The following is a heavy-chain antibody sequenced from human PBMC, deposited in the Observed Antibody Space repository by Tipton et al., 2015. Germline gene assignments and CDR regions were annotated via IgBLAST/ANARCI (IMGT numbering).Heavy chain of an antibody. CDR3: AKDRDSNDYFDS. J-gene: IGHJ4*02. CDR2: ISGSGGST. CDR1: GFLFSMYA. V-gene: IGHV3-23*01. D-gene: IGHD4-11*01. Sequence: SLRLSCAGSGFLFSMYAMSWVRQAPGKGLEWISGISGSGGSTYYADSVKGRFTISRDNSKNTLYLQMNSLRVEDTAVYYCAKDRDSNDYFDSWGQGTLVTVSS.